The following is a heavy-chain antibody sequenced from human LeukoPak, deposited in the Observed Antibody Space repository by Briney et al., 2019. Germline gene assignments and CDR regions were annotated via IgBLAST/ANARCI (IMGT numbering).Heavy chain of an antibody. J-gene: IGHJ4*02. Sequence: GGSLRLSCAAPGFTFSSYGMHWVRQAPGKGLEWVAVISYDGSNTYYADSVKGRFTISRDNSKNTLYLQMNSLRAEDTAVYYCAKDLDPEFLEWLLFDYWGQGTLVTVSS. CDR2: ISYDGSNT. V-gene: IGHV3-30*18. CDR1: GFTFSSYG. CDR3: AKDLDPEFLEWLLFDY. D-gene: IGHD3-3*01.